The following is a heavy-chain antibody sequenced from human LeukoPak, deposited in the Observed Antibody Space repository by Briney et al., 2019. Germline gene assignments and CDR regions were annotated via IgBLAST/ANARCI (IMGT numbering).Heavy chain of an antibody. CDR3: ARASDIVVVPAAIHYYYYMDV. Sequence: SVKVSCKASGGTFSSYAISWVRQAPGQGLEWMGGIIPIFGTASYAQKFQGRVTITTDESTSTAYMELSSLRSEDTAVYYCARASDIVVVPAAIHYYYYMDVWGKGTTVTVSS. J-gene: IGHJ6*03. D-gene: IGHD2-2*01. CDR1: GGTFSSYA. V-gene: IGHV1-69*05. CDR2: IIPIFGTA.